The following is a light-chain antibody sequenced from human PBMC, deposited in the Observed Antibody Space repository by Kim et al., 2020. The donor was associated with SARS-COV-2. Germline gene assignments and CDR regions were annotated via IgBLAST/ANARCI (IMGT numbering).Light chain of an antibody. J-gene: IGLJ2*01. Sequence: VSPVQTVSITGAGDKLWENYACWYQKKPGQSPCLVIYQDTKRPSGIPKRFAGSNSGNTATLTISGSQAMDEADYYGQTWDSITVVFGGGTQLTVL. CDR3: QTWDSITVV. CDR1: KLWENY. CDR2: QDT. V-gene: IGLV3-1*01.